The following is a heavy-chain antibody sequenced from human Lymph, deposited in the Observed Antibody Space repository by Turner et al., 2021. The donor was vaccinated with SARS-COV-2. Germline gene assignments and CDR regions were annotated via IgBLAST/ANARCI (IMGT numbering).Heavy chain of an antibody. D-gene: IGHD3-16*02. CDR3: ARMGSYSWYFDY. CDR1: GFTFSYYW. Sequence: EMPLVESGGGLVQPGGSLRLSCAASGFTFSYYWMSGGRQDPGKGLEWVANIKQDGSEKYYVDLVKGRFTISRDNAKNSLFLQMTSLRAEDTAVYYCARMGSYSWYFDYWGQGTLVTVSS. CDR2: IKQDGSEK. J-gene: IGHJ4*02. V-gene: IGHV3-7*01.